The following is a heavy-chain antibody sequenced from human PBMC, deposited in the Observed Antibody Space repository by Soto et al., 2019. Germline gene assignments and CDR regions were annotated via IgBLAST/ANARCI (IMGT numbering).Heavy chain of an antibody. CDR2: IYYSGST. J-gene: IGHJ4*02. CDR3: ARLGGYYQAFDS. V-gene: IGHV4-59*08. CDR1: GGSISPYY. Sequence: QVQLQESGPGLVKPSETLSLTCTVSGGSISPYYWSWIRQPPGKGLEWIGYIYYSGSTTYNPSLKSRVNISVDTSQTQFSLNLSSVTAADTAVYYCARLGGYYQAFDSWGQGTLVTVSS. D-gene: IGHD3-22*01.